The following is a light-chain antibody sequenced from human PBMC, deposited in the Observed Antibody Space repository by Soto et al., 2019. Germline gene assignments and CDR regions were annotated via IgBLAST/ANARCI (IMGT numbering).Light chain of an antibody. V-gene: IGKV3-20*01. CDR1: QSVSSSY. J-gene: IGKJ1*01. Sequence: EIVLTQSPGTLSLSPGERATLSCRASQSVSSSYLAWYQQKPDQAPRLLIYGASSRATGIPDWFSGSGSGTDFTLTISRLEPEDFAVYYCQQYGSSPGTFGQGTKVEIK. CDR3: QQYGSSPGT. CDR2: GAS.